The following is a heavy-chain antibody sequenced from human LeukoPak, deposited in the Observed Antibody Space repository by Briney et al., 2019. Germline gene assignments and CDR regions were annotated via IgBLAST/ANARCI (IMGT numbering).Heavy chain of an antibody. CDR1: GGSISSGSYY. V-gene: IGHV4-61*02. CDR2: IYSSGST. J-gene: IGHJ5*02. CDR3: ASGGMTTVINNWFDP. Sequence: SERLSLTCTVSGGSISSGSYYWSWIRQPAGKGLEWIGRIYSSGSTNYNPSLKSRVTISLDTSKNQFSLKLSSVTAADTAVYYCASGGMTTVINNWFDPWGQGTLVTVSS. D-gene: IGHD4-17*01.